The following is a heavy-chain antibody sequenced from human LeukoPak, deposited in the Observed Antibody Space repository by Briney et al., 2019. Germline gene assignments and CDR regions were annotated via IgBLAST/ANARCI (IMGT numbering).Heavy chain of an antibody. V-gene: IGHV3-23*01. CDR2: IFGSGGSA. J-gene: IGHJ5*02. CDR3: AKTTTGYSSGRYHGWHADA. Sequence: WGSLRLSCAASGFTFNTYAMYWVRQAPGKGLEWGSSIFGSGGSAHYADSVKGRFTISTDNSKNTVYLQMNSLRAEDTAVYYCAKTTTGYSSGRYHGWHADAWGKGALVTVSS. D-gene: IGHD6-19*01. CDR1: GFTFNTYA.